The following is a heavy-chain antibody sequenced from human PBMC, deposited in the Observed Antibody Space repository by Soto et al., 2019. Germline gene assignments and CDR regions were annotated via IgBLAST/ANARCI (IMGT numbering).Heavy chain of an antibody. V-gene: IGHV3-11*06. Sequence: NPGGSLRLSCAASGFTFSDYYMSWIRQAPGKGLEWVSYISSSGSYTNYADSVKGRFTISRDNAKNSLYLQMNSLRAEDTAVYYCAREPHSGTYSRSFDYWGQGTLVTVSS. CDR3: AREPHSGTYSRSFDY. CDR1: GFTFSDYY. CDR2: ISSSGSYT. J-gene: IGHJ4*02. D-gene: IGHD1-26*01.